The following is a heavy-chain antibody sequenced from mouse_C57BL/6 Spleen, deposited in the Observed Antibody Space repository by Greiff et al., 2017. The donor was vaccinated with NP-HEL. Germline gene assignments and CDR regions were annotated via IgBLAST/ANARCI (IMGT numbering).Heavy chain of an antibody. D-gene: IGHD3-2*02. CDR2: IYPGDGDT. Sequence: QVQLQQSGPELVKPGASVKISCKASGYAFSSFWMNWVKQRPGKGLEWIGRIYPGDGDTNYNGKFKGKATLTADKSSSTAYMQLSSLTSEDSAVYFCARRSSGQYYFDYWGQGTTLTVSS. V-gene: IGHV1-82*01. CDR3: ARRSSGQYYFDY. CDR1: GYAFSSFW. J-gene: IGHJ2*01.